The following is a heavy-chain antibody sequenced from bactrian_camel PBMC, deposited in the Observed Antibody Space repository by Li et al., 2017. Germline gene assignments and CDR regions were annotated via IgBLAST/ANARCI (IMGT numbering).Heavy chain of an antibody. CDR2: IDTSGRT. D-gene: IGHD5*01. V-gene: IGHV3S67*01. Sequence: DVQLVESGGGSVQAGASLTLSCAAYTSSGARHHMAWFRQVPGEEREGVATIDTSGRTSYADSVNGRFTISKDISKTTLYLQMNNLKSEDTAMYYCADVVGVRCTAGMGGGNQYNYWGQGTQVTVS. CDR1: TSSGARHH. J-gene: IGHJ4*01. CDR3: ADVVGVRCTAGMGGGNQYNY.